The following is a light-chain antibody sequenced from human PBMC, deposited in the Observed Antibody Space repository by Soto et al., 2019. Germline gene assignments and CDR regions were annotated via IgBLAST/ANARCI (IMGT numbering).Light chain of an antibody. CDR3: QSNT. J-gene: IGKJ3*01. CDR2: DAS. V-gene: IGKV1-33*01. Sequence: DIQMTQSPSSLSASVGDRVTITCQASQDISNYLNWYQQKPGKAPKLLIYDASNLETGVPSRFSGSGSGTDFTFTISSLQPKDIATYYCQSNTFGPGTKVDIK. CDR1: QDISNY.